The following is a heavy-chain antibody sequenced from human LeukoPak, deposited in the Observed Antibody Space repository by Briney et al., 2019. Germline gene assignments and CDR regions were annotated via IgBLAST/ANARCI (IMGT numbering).Heavy chain of an antibody. CDR2: IYYSGST. Sequence: SGTLSLTCTVSGGSISSSSYYWGWIRQPPGKGLEWIGSIYYSGSTYYNPSLKSRVTISVDTSKNQFSLKLRSVTAADTAVYYCARQEGYYYDSSGSFDPWGQGTLVTVSS. CDR3: ARQEGYYYDSSGSFDP. J-gene: IGHJ5*02. D-gene: IGHD3-22*01. V-gene: IGHV4-39*01. CDR1: GGSISSSSYY.